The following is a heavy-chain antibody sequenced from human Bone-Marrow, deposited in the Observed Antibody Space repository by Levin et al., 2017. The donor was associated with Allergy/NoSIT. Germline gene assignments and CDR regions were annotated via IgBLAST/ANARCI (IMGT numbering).Heavy chain of an antibody. D-gene: IGHD2-15*01. Sequence: GSLRLSCAASGVTFGSYGMHWVRQAPGKGLEWVAVTSYDGGNKYYADSVKGRFTISRDNSKNTLYLQMNSLRAEDTAVYYCAKDGHSGRQNSFYNMDVWGQGTTVTVSS. CDR3: AKDGHSGRQNSFYNMDV. J-gene: IGHJ6*02. CDR1: GVTFGSYG. V-gene: IGHV3-30*18. CDR2: TSYDGGNK.